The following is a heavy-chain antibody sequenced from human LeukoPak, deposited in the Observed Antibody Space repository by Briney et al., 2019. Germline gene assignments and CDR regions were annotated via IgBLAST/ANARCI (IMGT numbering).Heavy chain of an antibody. D-gene: IGHD3-22*01. Sequence: ASVKVSCKASGYTFTAYYMHWVRQAPGQGLEWMGWINPNSGGTNYALKFQGRVTMTRDTSISTAYMELSRLRSDDTAVYYCARGSYYYDSSVYHNCFDYWGQGTLVTVSS. CDR3: ARGSYYYDSSVYHNCFDY. CDR1: GYTFTAYY. CDR2: INPNSGGT. J-gene: IGHJ4*02. V-gene: IGHV1-2*02.